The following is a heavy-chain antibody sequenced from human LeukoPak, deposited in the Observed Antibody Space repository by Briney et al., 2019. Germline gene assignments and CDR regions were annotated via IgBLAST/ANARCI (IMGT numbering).Heavy chain of an antibody. CDR1: GGSISSSSYY. CDR2: IYYSGST. V-gene: IGHV4-39*01. J-gene: IGHJ4*02. D-gene: IGHD2-21*01. Sequence: SETLSLTCTVSGGSISSSSYYWGWIRQPPGKGLEWIGSIYYSGSTYYNPSLKSRVTISVDTSKYQFSLKLSSVTAADTAVYYCARHRPIVVVIANWGQGTLVTVSS. CDR3: ARHRPIVVVIAN.